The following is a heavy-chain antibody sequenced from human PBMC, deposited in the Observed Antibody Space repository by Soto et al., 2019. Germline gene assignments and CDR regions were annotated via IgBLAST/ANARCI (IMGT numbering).Heavy chain of an antibody. CDR3: AREAYSSSYGRRPHYFEY. J-gene: IGHJ4*02. CDR2: IWNDGSNK. Sequence: QGQLMESGGGVVQPGRSLTLSCVTSGFTFSKYGMHWVRQTPGKGLEWVAVIWNDGSNKYYADSVKGRFTISRDNSKSTRYVQMHSLTVEDTARYYCAREAYSSSYGRRPHYFEYWGPGTLVTVSS. CDR1: GFTFSKYG. D-gene: IGHD6-6*01. V-gene: IGHV3-33*01.